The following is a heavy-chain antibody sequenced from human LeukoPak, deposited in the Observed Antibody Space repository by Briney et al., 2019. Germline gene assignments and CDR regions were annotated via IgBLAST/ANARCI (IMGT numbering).Heavy chain of an antibody. D-gene: IGHD2/OR15-2a*01. J-gene: IGHJ6*02. CDR2: INSDGSTT. CDR3: ARVGTTSNFYYYYGMDV. CDR1: GFTFSSYW. Sequence: PGGSLRLSCAASGFTFSSYWMYWVRQAPGKGLAWVSRINSDGSTTSYADSVKGRFTISRDNAKNTLYLQMNSLRAEDTAVYYCARVGTTSNFYYYYGMDVWGQGTTVTVSS. V-gene: IGHV3-74*01.